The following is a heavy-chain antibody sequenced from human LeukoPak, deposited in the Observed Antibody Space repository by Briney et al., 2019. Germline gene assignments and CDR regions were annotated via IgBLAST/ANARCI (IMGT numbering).Heavy chain of an antibody. CDR1: GGSISSYY. J-gene: IGHJ4*02. Sequence: SETLSLTCTVSGGSISSYYWNWIRQPPGKGPEWIGYIYYSGSTNYNPSLKSRVTTSVDTSKNQFSLKLSSVTAADTAVYYCARERLGYYDRSGLDYWGQGTLVTVSS. D-gene: IGHD3-22*01. CDR3: ARERLGYYDRSGLDY. V-gene: IGHV4-59*01. CDR2: IYYSGST.